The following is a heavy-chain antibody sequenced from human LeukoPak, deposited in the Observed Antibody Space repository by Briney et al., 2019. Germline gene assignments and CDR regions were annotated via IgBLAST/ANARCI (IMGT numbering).Heavy chain of an antibody. V-gene: IGHV1-18*01. J-gene: IGHJ4*02. CDR3: ARGPPNYDSSGYYSY. CDR2: ISAYNGNT. D-gene: IGHD3-22*01. Sequence: ASVKVSCKASGYIFTSYGISWVRQAPGQGLEWMGWISAYNGNTNYAQKLQGRVTMTTDTSTSTAYMELRSLRSDDTAVYYCARGPPNYDSSGYYSYWGQGTLVTVSS. CDR1: GYIFTSYG.